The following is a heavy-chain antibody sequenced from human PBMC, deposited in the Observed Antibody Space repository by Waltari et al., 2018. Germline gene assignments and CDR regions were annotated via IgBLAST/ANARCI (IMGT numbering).Heavy chain of an antibody. CDR3: ARRHLTDDFWSGYSDQYDY. CDR1: GYSFTSYS. V-gene: IGHV5-51*03. Sequence: EVQLVQSGAEVKKPGASLKISCTGSGYSFTSYSIGWVRQMHGNGLEWMGIIYPGDSDTRYSPSFQGQVTISADKSISTAYLQWSSLKASDTAMYYCARRHLTDDFWSGYSDQYDYWGQGTLVTVSS. J-gene: IGHJ4*02. D-gene: IGHD3-3*01. CDR2: IYPGDSDT.